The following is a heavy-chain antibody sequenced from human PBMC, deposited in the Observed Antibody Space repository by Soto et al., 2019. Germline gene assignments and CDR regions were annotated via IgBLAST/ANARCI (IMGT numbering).Heavy chain of an antibody. J-gene: IGHJ6*02. CDR2: IKQDGSEK. CDR1: GFTFSSYG. Sequence: PGGSLRLSCAASGFTFSSYGMSLVRQAPGKGLECVSNIKQDGSEKYYVDSVKGRFTISRDNAKNSLYLQMNSLRAEDTAVYYCAKNKRYCTSTTCPPYYGLDVWGQGTTVTVSS. V-gene: IGHV3-7*03. D-gene: IGHD2-2*01. CDR3: AKNKRYCTSTTCPPYYGLDV.